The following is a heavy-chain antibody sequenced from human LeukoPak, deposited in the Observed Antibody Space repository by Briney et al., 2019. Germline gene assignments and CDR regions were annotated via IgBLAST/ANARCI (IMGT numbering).Heavy chain of an antibody. CDR1: GYTFTGYY. CDR2: IKTNSGGA. D-gene: IGHD3-9*01. Sequence: ASVKVSCKASGYTFTGYYMHWVRQAPGQGLEWMGWIKTNSGGANYAQKFQGRVTMTRDTSINTDYMELSRLRSADTAVYYCARSPHILTGENFDYWGQGTLLTVSS. CDR3: ARSPHILTGENFDY. J-gene: IGHJ4*02. V-gene: IGHV1-2*02.